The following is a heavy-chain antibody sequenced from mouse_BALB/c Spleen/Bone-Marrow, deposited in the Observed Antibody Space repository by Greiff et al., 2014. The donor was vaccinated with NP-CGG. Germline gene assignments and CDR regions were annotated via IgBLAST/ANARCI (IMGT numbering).Heavy chain of an antibody. CDR3: AAYYYGTYGFAY. D-gene: IGHD1-1*01. V-gene: IGHV14-3*02. Sequence: EVKLEESGAELVKPGASVKLSCTASGFNIKDTYMHWVKQRPEQGLEWIGRIDPANCNTKYDPKFQGKATITADTSSNTAYLQLSRLTSEDTAVYYCAAYYYGTYGFAYWGQGTLVTVSA. J-gene: IGHJ3*01. CDR2: IDPANCNT. CDR1: GFNIKDTY.